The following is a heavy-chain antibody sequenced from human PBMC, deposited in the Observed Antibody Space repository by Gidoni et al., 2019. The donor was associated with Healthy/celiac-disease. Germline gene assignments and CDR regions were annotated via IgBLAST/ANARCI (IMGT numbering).Heavy chain of an antibody. J-gene: IGHJ6*02. CDR2: ISSSSSYI. CDR1: GFTFSSYS. V-gene: IGHV3-21*01. Sequence: EVQLVESGGGLVKPGGSLRLSCAASGFTFSSYSMNWVRQAPAKGLEWVSSISSSSSYIYYADSVKGRFTISRDNAKNSLYLQMNSLRAEDTAVYYCARGGVSYYGMDVWGQGTTVTVSS. CDR3: ARGGVSYYGMDV.